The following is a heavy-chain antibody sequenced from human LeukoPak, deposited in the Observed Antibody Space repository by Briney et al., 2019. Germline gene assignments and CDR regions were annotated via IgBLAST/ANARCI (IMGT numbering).Heavy chain of an antibody. CDR3: ARGVGSYYMDV. CDR1: GGSFSGYY. J-gene: IGHJ6*03. D-gene: IGHD3-10*01. CDR2: INHGGST. V-gene: IGHV4-34*01. Sequence: SETLSLTCAVYGGSFSGYYWSWIRQPPGKGLEWIGEINHGGSTNYNPSLKSRVTISVDTSKNQFSLKLSSVTAADTAVYYCARGVGSYYMDVWGKGTTVTVSS.